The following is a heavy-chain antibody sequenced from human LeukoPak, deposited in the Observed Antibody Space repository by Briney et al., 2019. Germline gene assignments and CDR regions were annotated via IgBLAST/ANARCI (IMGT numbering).Heavy chain of an antibody. D-gene: IGHD2-15*01. J-gene: IGHJ4*02. CDR1: GFIFSGYW. V-gene: IGHV3-74*01. Sequence: GGSLRLSCAGSGFIFSGYWMHWVRQAPGKGLVWVSRINGDGRSTHYADSVQGRFTISRDNAKNTVYLQMNSLRAEDTAVYYCATVVTDTPVDYWGQGTLVTVSS. CDR3: ATVVTDTPVDY. CDR2: INGDGRST.